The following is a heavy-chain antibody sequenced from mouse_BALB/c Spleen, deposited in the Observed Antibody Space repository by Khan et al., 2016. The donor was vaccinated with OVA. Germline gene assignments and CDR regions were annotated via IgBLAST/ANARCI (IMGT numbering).Heavy chain of an antibody. J-gene: IGHJ2*01. Sequence: EVQLQESGPGLVKPSQSLSLSCTVTGYSITNYYVWNWIRQLPGNKMEWMGYISYSGRTNYNPSLKSRISFTRDTSKNPFFLQLNNMTDEDTATYYCARGTYYGYYFDYWGQGTTLTVSS. CDR2: ISYSGRT. V-gene: IGHV3-2*02. CDR1: GYSITNYYV. D-gene: IGHD1-1*01. CDR3: ARGTYYGYYFDY.